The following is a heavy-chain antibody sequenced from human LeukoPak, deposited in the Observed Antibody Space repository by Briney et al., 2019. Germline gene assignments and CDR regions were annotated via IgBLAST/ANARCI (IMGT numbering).Heavy chain of an antibody. CDR1: GYTFTSYY. J-gene: IGHJ4*02. V-gene: IGHV1-46*01. D-gene: IGHD3-16*01. Sequence: ASVKVSCKASGYTFTSYYMHWVRQAPGQGLEWMGIINPSGGSTSYAQKFQGRVTMTRDTSTSTVYMELSSLRSEDTAVYYCARDPAVGGGARLGFDYWGQGTLVTVSS. CDR2: INPSGGST. CDR3: ARDPAVGGGARLGFDY.